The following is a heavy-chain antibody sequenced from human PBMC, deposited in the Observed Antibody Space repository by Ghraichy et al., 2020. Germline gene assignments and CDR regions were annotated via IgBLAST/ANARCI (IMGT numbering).Heavy chain of an antibody. D-gene: IGHD3-10*01. CDR1: GFTFSSYA. V-gene: IGHV3-23*01. J-gene: IGHJ4*02. CDR2: IGGSGGTT. Sequence: GESLNIYCAGSGFTFSSYAMSWVRQAPGKGLEWVSAIGGSGGTTYYADPVKGRFTISRDNSKSTLYLQMSSLRAEDTAVYYCAKDAGSGRGWGQGTLVTVSS. CDR3: AKDAGSGRG.